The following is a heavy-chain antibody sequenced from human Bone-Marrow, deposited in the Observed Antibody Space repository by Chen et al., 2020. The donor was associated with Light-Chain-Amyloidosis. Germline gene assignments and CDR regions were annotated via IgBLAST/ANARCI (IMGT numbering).Heavy chain of an antibody. J-gene: IGHJ4*02. CDR2: IYYSGST. Sequence: QLQLQESGPGLVKPSETLSLTCTVSGGSISSSSYYWGWIRQPPGKGLEWIGSIYYSGSTYYHPSLKRRVTISVDTSKNQFSLKLSSVTAADTAVYYCARHHPRSIAAAGPRPPDYWGQGTLVTVSS. D-gene: IGHD6-13*01. CDR1: GGSISSSSYY. CDR3: ARHHPRSIAAAGPRPPDY. V-gene: IGHV4-39*01.